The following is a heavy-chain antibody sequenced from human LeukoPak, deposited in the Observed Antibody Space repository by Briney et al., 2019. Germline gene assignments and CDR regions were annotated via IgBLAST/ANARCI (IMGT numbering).Heavy chain of an antibody. D-gene: IGHD4-17*01. CDR1: GGSFSGYH. CDR3: ARHGISVTTYHYFDY. J-gene: IGHJ4*02. Sequence: PSETLSLTCAVYGGSFSGYHWSWIRQPPGKGLEWIGEINHSGSTNYNPSLKSRVTISVDTSKNQFSLKLSSVTAADTAVYYCARHGISVTTYHYFDYWGQGTLVTVSS. CDR2: INHSGST. V-gene: IGHV4-34*01.